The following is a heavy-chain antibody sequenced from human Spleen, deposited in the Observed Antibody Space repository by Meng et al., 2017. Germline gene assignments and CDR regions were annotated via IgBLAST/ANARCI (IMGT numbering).Heavy chain of an antibody. Sequence: EVQLVESGGGLVQPGRSLRLSCAASGFTFSSYAMHWVRQAPGKGLEWVSTISSTGGATYYADSVKGRLTISRDNSKNTLYLQMNSLRAEDTAVYYCVPRTTYFDSWGLGTLVTVSS. V-gene: IGHV3-23*04. J-gene: IGHJ4*02. CDR1: GFTFSSYA. D-gene: IGHD4-11*01. CDR3: VPRTTYFDS. CDR2: ISSTGGAT.